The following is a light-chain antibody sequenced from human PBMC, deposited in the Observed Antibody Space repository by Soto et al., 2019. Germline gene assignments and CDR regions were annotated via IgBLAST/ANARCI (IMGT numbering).Light chain of an antibody. CDR2: SNN. CDR1: SSNIGSNT. V-gene: IGLV1-44*01. Sequence: QSVLTQPPSASGTPGQRVTISCSGSSSNIGSNTVNWYQHLPGTAPKLLIYSNNQRPSGVPDRFSGSKSDTSASLAISGLQSEDEADYYCAAWDDSLNAVVFGGGTKLTVL. J-gene: IGLJ2*01. CDR3: AAWDDSLNAVV.